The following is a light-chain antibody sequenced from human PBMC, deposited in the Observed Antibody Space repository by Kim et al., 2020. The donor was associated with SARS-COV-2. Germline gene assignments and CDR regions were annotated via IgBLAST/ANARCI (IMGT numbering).Light chain of an antibody. CDR3: QLYDVAPFT. V-gene: IGKV1-27*01. J-gene: IGKJ2*01. CDR2: EAS. Sequence: AYVGDGVTVTCRASQGMSHYVAWYQQKPGKVPKVLIYEASTLQAGFPSRFSGSGSGTHFTLTINSLQPEDAATYYCQLYDVAPFTFGQGTTLEI. CDR1: QGMSHY.